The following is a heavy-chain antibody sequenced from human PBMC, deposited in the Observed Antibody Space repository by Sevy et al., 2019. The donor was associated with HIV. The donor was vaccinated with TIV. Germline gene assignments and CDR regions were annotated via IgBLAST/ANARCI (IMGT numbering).Heavy chain of an antibody. CDR3: AREGCTQPHDY. CDR2: FSFGCGRI. V-gene: IGHV3-23*01. J-gene: IGHJ4*02. Sequence: GGSLRLSCAASGFTFAKYNMSWVRQAPGKGLEWVSTFSFGCGRINYADSVKGRFTISRDDSKNTLFLQINSLRAEDTATYFCAREGCTQPHDYWGQGTLVTVSS. CDR1: GFTFAKYN. D-gene: IGHD2-8*01.